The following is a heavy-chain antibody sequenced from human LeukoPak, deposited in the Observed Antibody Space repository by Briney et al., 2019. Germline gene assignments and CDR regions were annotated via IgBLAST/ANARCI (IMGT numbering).Heavy chain of an antibody. D-gene: IGHD6-19*01. J-gene: IGHJ4*02. V-gene: IGHV3-23*01. CDR2: ISGSGGST. CDR3: AKDRSGLAFDY. CDR1: EFSVGTNY. Sequence: GGSLRLSCAAAEFSVGTNYMTWVRQAPGKGLEWVSAISGSGGSTYYADSVKGRFTISRDNSKNTLYLQMNSLRAEDTAVYYCAKDRSGLAFDYWGQGTLVTVSS.